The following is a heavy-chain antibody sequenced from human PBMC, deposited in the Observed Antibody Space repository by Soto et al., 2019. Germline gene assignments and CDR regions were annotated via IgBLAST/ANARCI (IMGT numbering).Heavy chain of an antibody. D-gene: IGHD3-9*01. CDR3: ARDSSTTFHDDTGYFDY. CDR1: GGTFSSTA. V-gene: IGHV1-69*13. J-gene: IGHJ4*02. CDR2: IIPIFGAA. Sequence: ASVKVSCKASGGTFSSTAISWVRQAPGQGLEWMGMIIPIFGAANYAQKFQGRVTISADESPGTVYMELSSLKSEDTAVYYCARDSSTTFHDDTGYFDYWGQGTLVTVSS.